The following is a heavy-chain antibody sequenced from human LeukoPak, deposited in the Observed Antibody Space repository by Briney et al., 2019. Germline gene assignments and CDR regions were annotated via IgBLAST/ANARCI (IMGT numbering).Heavy chain of an antibody. J-gene: IGHJ4*02. CDR2: ICSSGNTI. V-gene: IGHV3-11*01. CDR3: ARQCGSSRSDS. CDR1: GFTFSDYY. Sequence: PGGSLRLSCAASGFTFSDYYMSWIRQAAGKGLEWVSYICSSGNTIYYAASVKGRITISRAYANHSLHTPMDSLAAEATAGYYFARQCGSSRSDSWGQGTLVTVSS. D-gene: IGHD6-13*01.